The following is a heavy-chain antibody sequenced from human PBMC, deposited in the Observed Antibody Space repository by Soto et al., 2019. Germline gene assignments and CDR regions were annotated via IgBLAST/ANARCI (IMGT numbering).Heavy chain of an antibody. V-gene: IGHV4-38-2*01. CDR2: VYPSGTT. CDR1: GNSDNTDFY. J-gene: IGHJ5*02. D-gene: IGHD5-18*01. Sequence: SETLSLTCAVSGNSDNTDFYWGWIRQPTGKGLEWIGSVYPSGTTYSNPALKSRVTISVGASKKNFSLKLSSVAAAHPVRYCCVDSTHSNNWFGLWGQGTLVTVSS. CDR3: VDSTHSNNWFGL.